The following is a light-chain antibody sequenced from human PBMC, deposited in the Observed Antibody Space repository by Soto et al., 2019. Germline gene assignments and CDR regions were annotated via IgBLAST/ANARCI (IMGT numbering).Light chain of an antibody. V-gene: IGKV4-1*01. CDR1: QSVLYSSNNKNY. CDR2: WAS. CDR3: QQYYSTLSLT. J-gene: IGKJ4*01. Sequence: DIVMTQSPDSLAVSLGERATINCKSSQSVLYSSNNKNYLAWYQQKPGQPPKLLIYWASTRESGVPDRFSGSGSGTDLTLTISSLQAEDVAVYYCQQYYSTLSLTFGRGTKVEIK.